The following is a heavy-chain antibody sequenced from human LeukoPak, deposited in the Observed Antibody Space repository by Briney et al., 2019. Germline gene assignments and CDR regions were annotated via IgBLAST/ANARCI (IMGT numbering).Heavy chain of an antibody. CDR2: ISYDGSNK. Sequence: GGSLRLSCAASGFTFSSYAMHWVRQAPGKGLEWVAVISYDGSNKYYADSVKGRFTISRDNSKNTLYLQMNSLRAEDTAVYYCATLGYCSSTSCRDFDYWGQGTLVTVSS. V-gene: IGHV3-30-3*01. CDR1: GFTFSSYA. D-gene: IGHD2-2*01. J-gene: IGHJ4*02. CDR3: ATLGYCSSTSCRDFDY.